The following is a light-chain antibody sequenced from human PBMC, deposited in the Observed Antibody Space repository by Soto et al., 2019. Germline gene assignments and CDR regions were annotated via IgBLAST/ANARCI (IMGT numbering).Light chain of an antibody. CDR1: QSVSNNY. V-gene: IGKV3-20*01. Sequence: EVVLTQSPGTLSLSPGERATLSCRASQSVSNNYVAWYQQKPGQAPSLLIFGSSDRATGIPDRFSGSGSGTDFTLTISRLEPEDFAVYYCQQYGSSPPYTFGQGTKREIK. J-gene: IGKJ2*01. CDR3: QQYGSSPPYT. CDR2: GSS.